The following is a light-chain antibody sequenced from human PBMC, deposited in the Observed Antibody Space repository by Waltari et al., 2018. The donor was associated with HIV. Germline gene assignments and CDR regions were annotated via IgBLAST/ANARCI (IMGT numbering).Light chain of an antibody. V-gene: IGKV1-39*01. CDR2: AAS. CDR1: QSIGFY. Sequence: DIQMTQSPSSLSASVGDRVTINCRTSQSIGFYLNWYQKKPGKAPKVLIYAASRLQTGVPSRFSGSGSGTDFSLTISALQPEDFAPYYCQQSFSTLWSFGQGTRVEIK. CDR3: QQSFSTLWS. J-gene: IGKJ1*01.